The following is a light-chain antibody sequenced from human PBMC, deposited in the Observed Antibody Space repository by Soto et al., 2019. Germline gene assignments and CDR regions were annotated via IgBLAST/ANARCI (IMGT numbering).Light chain of an antibody. Sequence: QSVLTQPASVSGSPGQSITISCTGTSSDVGGYNYVSWYQQHPGKAPKLLIYEVSNRPSGVSNRLSGSKSGNTASLTISGLQAEDEADYYCSSYTSRSTLVFGGGTKLTVL. CDR1: SSDVGGYNY. CDR3: SSYTSRSTLV. V-gene: IGLV2-14*01. J-gene: IGLJ2*01. CDR2: EVS.